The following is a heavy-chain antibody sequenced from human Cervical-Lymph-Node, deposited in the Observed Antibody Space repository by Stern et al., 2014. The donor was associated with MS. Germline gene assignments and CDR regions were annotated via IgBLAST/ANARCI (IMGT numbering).Heavy chain of an antibody. J-gene: IGHJ4*02. CDR1: GFTVSSYY. CDR3: ARDTYSHHQPNY. Sequence: EVQLVESGGGLVQPGGSLRLSCAASGFTVSSYYMSWVRQAPGKGLEWISVVYDVGNTYYADSVKGRFTISRDNSRNTLYLQMNNLRVEDTAVYYCARDTYSHHQPNYWGQGTLVTVSS. V-gene: IGHV3-66*02. CDR2: VYDVGNT. D-gene: IGHD1-26*01.